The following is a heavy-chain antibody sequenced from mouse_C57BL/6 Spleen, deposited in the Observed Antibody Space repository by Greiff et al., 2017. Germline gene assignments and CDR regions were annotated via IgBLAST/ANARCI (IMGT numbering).Heavy chain of an antibody. CDR1: GYTFTSYW. D-gene: IGHD2-5*01. Sequence: VQLQQPGAELVKPGSSVKLSCKASGYTFTSYWMHWVKQRPIQGLEWIGNIDPSDSETHYNQKFKDKATLTVDKSSSTAYMKRSSLTSEDSAVYYCARLDSNYGYFDVWGTGTTVTVSS. V-gene: IGHV1-52*01. CDR2: IDPSDSET. J-gene: IGHJ1*03. CDR3: ARLDSNYGYFDV.